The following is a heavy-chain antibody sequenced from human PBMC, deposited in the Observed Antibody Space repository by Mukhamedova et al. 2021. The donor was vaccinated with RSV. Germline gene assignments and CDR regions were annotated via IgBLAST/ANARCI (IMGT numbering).Heavy chain of an antibody. CDR3: ARYGSGSTPDPTFDY. Sequence: GKGLEWIGYIYYSGSTNYNPSLKSRVTISVDTSKNQFSLKLSSVTAADTAVYYCARYGSGSTPDPTFDYWGQGTLVTVSS. V-gene: IGHV4-59*08. CDR2: IYYSGST. J-gene: IGHJ4*02. D-gene: IGHD3-10*01.